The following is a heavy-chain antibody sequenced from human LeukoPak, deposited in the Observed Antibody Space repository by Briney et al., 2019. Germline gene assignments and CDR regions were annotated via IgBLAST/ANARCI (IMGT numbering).Heavy chain of an antibody. J-gene: IGHJ4*02. CDR2: ISVSDDST. D-gene: IGHD2-2*01. CDR1: GFTSSDYT. Sequence: PGGSLRLSCAASGFTSSDYTMNWVRQSPGKGLEWVSGISVSDDSTYYAASVKGRFTISRDTSSNMLYLQMNSLRAEDTAVYYCARDRYCVSTNCPYDCWGQGTPVTVSS. CDR3: ARDRYCVSTNCPYDC. V-gene: IGHV3-23*01.